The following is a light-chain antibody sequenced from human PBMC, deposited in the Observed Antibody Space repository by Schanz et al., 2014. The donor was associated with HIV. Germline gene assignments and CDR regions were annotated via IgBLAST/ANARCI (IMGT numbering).Light chain of an antibody. CDR1: SSDVGGYNY. V-gene: IGLV2-14*03. Sequence: QSALTQPASVSGSPGQSITIPCTGTSSDVGGYNYVAWYQQHPGKAPKLMIYDVSDRPSGVSNRFSGSKSGNTASLTVSGLRAEDEADYYCASYAGNNNVLFGGGTKLTVL. J-gene: IGLJ2*01. CDR2: DVS. CDR3: ASYAGNNNVL.